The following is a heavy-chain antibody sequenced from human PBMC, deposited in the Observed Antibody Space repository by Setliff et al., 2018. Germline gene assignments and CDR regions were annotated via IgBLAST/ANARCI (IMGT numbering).Heavy chain of an antibody. CDR3: ASSAKAARSGYYYYYMDV. CDR2: INTNTGNP. D-gene: IGHD6-6*01. Sequence: GASVKVSCKASGYTFTSYAMNWVRQAPGQGLEWMGWINTNTGNPTYAQGFTGRFVFSLDTSVSTAYLQISSLKAEDTAVYYCASSAKAARSGYYYYYMDVWGKGTTVTVSS. V-gene: IGHV7-4-1*02. J-gene: IGHJ6*03. CDR1: GYTFTSYA.